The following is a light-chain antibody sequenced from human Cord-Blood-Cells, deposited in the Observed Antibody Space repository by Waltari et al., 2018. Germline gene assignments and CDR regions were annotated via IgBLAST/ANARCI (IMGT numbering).Light chain of an antibody. CDR3: CSYAGSYTFYV. CDR1: TMDFGGFNY. V-gene: IGLV2-11*01. CDR2: DVS. Sequence: QSALTQPRSVSGSPEQPLTTPCTGPTMDFGGFNYSPCYQQHQGKAPKLMIYDVSKRPSGVPDRFSGSKSGNTASLTISGLQAEDEADYYCCSYAGSYTFYVFGTGTKVTVL. J-gene: IGLJ1*01.